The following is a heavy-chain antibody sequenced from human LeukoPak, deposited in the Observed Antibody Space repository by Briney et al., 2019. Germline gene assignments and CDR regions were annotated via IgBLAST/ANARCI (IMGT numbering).Heavy chain of an antibody. CDR2: INVSGGST. CDR3: AKYVSAKGPPYALDV. D-gene: IGHD2/OR15-2a*01. CDR1: EFTFSSYA. Sequence: GGSLRLSCAASEFTFSSYAMQWVRQAPGKGLEWVSGINVSGGSTWYADSVKGRYTISRDNSKNTLYLQMNSLRAEDTAVYYCAKYVSAKGPPYALDVWGQGTTVTVSS. J-gene: IGHJ6*02. V-gene: IGHV3-23*01.